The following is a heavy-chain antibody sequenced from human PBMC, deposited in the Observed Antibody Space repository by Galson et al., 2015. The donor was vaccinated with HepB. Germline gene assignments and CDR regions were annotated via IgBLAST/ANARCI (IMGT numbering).Heavy chain of an antibody. CDR3: AIYGYNLRLFDWLSEGWLDP. D-gene: IGHD3-3*01. J-gene: IGHJ5*02. V-gene: IGHV5-51*01. CDR2: IFPSDSDT. CDR1: GFRFTSHW. Sequence: QSGAEEKKPGESLNISCTSSGFRFTSHWLAWVRQVPGKGMEWMGIIFPSDSDTRHSPSFHGQVTISVDKSISTAYLQWSSLKASDTAMYYCAIYGYNLRLFDWLSEGWLDPWGQGTLVIVSS.